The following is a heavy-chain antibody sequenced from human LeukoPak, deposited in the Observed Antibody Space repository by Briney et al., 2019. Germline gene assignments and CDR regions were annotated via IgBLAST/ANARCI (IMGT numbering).Heavy chain of an antibody. CDR2: IYYSGST. J-gene: IGHJ5*02. Sequence: SETLSLTCTVSGDSISSTIYYWSWIRQPPGKGLEWIGYIYYSGSTNYNPSLKSRVTISVDTSKNQFSLKLSSVTAADTAVYYCARDLSGSYPGWFDPWGQGTLVTVSS. D-gene: IGHD1-26*01. CDR3: ARDLSGSYPGWFDP. V-gene: IGHV4-61*01. CDR1: GDSISSTIYY.